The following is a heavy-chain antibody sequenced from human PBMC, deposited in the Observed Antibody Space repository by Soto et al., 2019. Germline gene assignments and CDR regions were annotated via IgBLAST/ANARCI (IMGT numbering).Heavy chain of an antibody. CDR2: IYPGDSDT. J-gene: IGHJ6*02. CDR3: AASIFYYGMDG. V-gene: IGHV5-51*01. CDR1: GYTFTNYW. Sequence: GESLKISCQGSGYTFTNYWIGWVRQMPGKGLEWMWIIYPGDSDTKYNPSFQGQVTISADKSITTTYLRWTSLKASDTAIYYCAASIFYYGMDGWGQGTTVTVSS.